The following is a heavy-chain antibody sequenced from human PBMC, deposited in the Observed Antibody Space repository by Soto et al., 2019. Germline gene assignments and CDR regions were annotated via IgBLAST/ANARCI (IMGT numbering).Heavy chain of an antibody. D-gene: IGHD5-12*01. CDR1: GPTTRTKA. CDR3: AKAQGVATIKSNFDY. CDR2: ISGGGYTA. V-gene: IGHV3-23*01. J-gene: IGHJ4*02. Sequence: EVQLLESGGGLVQPGGSRRLSWLFSGPTTRTKALSGVRQAPGQGLGGVAGISGGGYTAYYPDSVRGRFTISRDNSKNTVYLQIDNLRADDTAVYYCAKAQGVATIKSNFDYWGQGTLVTVSS.